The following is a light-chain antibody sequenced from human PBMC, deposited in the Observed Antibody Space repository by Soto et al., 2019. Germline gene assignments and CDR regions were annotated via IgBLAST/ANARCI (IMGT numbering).Light chain of an antibody. CDR2: CAS. J-gene: IGKJ1*01. Sequence: EIVLTQSPGTLSLSPGERATLSCRASQSVSSTYLAWYQQRPGQAPRLLIYCASSRATGIPDRFSGSGSGTDFTLTISRLETADFAVYYWHQYASSPRSFGQGTKVEIK. V-gene: IGKV3-20*01. CDR1: QSVSSTY. CDR3: HQYASSPRS.